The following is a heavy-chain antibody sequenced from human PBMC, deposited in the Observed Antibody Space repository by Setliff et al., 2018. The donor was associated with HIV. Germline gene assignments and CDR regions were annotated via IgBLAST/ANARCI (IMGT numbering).Heavy chain of an antibody. Sequence: ASVKVSCKASGYTFTGYYMHWVRQAPGQGLEWMGWINPNSGGTNYAQKFQGWVTMTRDTSISTAYMELSSLRSDDTAVYYCASSWSRVPYYGMDVWGQGTTVTVSS. J-gene: IGHJ6*02. V-gene: IGHV1-2*04. CDR2: INPNSGGT. CDR3: ASSWSRVPYYGMDV. D-gene: IGHD6-13*01. CDR1: GYTFTGYY.